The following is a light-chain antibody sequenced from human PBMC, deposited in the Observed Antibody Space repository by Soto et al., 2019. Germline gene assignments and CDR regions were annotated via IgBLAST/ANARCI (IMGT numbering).Light chain of an antibody. CDR1: QSISSN. J-gene: IGKJ2*01. Sequence: DIQVTQSPSSLSASVGDRVTITCRASQSISSNLNWYQQKPGKAPKLLIYGSFNLQTGVPSRFSGRGSGTDFNLTIHSLQPEDFATYYCQQSFSTPPYTFGQGTKLEIK. CDR2: GSF. CDR3: QQSFSTPPYT. V-gene: IGKV1-39*01.